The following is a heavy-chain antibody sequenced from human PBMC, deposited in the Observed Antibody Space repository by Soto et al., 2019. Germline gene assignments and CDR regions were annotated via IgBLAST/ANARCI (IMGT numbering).Heavy chain of an antibody. J-gene: IGHJ6*02. CDR2: IYSGGST. D-gene: IGHD5-18*01. Sequence: EVQLVETGGGLIQPGGSLRLSCAASGFTVSSNYMSWVRQAPGKGLEWVSVIYSGGSTYYADSVKGRFTISRDNSKNTLYLQMNSLRAEDTAVYYCARPAQLKYYYGMDVWGQGTTVTVSS. CDR3: ARPAQLKYYYGMDV. V-gene: IGHV3-53*02. CDR1: GFTVSSNY.